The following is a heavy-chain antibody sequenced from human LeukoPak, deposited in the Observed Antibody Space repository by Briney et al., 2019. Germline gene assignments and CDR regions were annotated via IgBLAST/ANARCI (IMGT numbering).Heavy chain of an antibody. Sequence: ASVKVSCKASGYTFTSNYIHWVRQAPGQGLEWMGMIYPRDGSTSYAQKFQGRVTVTRDTSTSTVHMELSGLRSEDTAVYYCVRDGEGLAISVNYWFDLWGQGTLVTVSS. V-gene: IGHV1-46*01. CDR3: VRDGEGLAISVNYWFDL. CDR2: IYPRDGST. D-gene: IGHD3-10*01. CDR1: GYTFTSNY. J-gene: IGHJ5*02.